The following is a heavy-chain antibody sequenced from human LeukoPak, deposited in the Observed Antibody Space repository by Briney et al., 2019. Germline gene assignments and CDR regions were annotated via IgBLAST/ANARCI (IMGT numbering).Heavy chain of an antibody. Sequence: ASVKVSCKASGYGFTSHYMHWVRQAPGQGLEWMGLINPSGSSTLYAQKFQGRVTMTRDMSTTTDYMELSSLRSEDTAVYYCARDRIAVAGGFDLWGRGTLVTVSS. V-gene: IGHV1-46*01. D-gene: IGHD6-19*01. CDR3: ARDRIAVAGGFDL. CDR1: GYGFTSHY. J-gene: IGHJ2*01. CDR2: INPSGSST.